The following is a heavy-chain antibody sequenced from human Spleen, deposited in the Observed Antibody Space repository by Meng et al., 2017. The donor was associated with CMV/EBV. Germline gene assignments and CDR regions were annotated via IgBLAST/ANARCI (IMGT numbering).Heavy chain of an antibody. D-gene: IGHD2-2*02. V-gene: IGHV4-34*01. CDR2: INHSGST. CDR1: GSSSGYY. CDR3: ARSRYCSSTSCYISWFDP. Sequence: GSSSGYYWSWIRQPPGKGLAWIGEINHSGSTNYTPSLKSRVTISVDTSKNQFSLKLSSVTAADTAVYYCARSRYCSSTSCYISWFDPWGQGTLVTVSS. J-gene: IGHJ5*02.